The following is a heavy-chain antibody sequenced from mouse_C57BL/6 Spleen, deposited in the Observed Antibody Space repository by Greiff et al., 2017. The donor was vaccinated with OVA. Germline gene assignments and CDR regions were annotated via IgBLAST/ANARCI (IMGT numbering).Heavy chain of an antibody. CDR2: ISSGSSTI. V-gene: IGHV5-17*01. Sequence: VQLKQSGGGLVKPGGSLKLSCAASGFTFSDYGMHWVRQAPEKGLEWVAYISSGSSTIYYADTVKGRFTISRDNAKNTLFLQMTSLRSEDTAMYYCARPFTTVVRYAMDYWGQGTSVTVSS. CDR3: ARPFTTVVRYAMDY. D-gene: IGHD1-1*01. CDR1: GFTFSDYG. J-gene: IGHJ4*01.